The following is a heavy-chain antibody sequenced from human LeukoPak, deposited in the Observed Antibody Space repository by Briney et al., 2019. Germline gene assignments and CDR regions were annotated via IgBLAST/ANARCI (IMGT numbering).Heavy chain of an antibody. CDR2: VHYSGGT. J-gene: IGHJ4*02. CDR1: GDSINNYY. V-gene: IGHV4-59*01. D-gene: IGHD1-26*01. Sequence: PSETLSLTCTVSGDSINNYYWSWIRQSPGKGLEWIGYVHYSGGTNYNPSLQSRVTMSVDTPKNQFSLNLRSLTAADTAVYYCAREGTESFSADYWGQGILVTVSS. CDR3: AREGTESFSADY.